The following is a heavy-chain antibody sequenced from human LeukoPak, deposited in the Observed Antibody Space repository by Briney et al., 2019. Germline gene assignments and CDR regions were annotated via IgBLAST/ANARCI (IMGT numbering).Heavy chain of an antibody. J-gene: IGHJ3*02. CDR3: ARPYSNSSLDAFDI. Sequence: PSETLSLTCTVSGGSISSSIHSWGWIRRPPGKGLEWIGSVYYSGSAYYNPSLKSRVTISVDTSKNQFSLNVRTVTAADTAVYYCARPYSNSSLDAFDIWGQGTMVTVSS. CDR2: VYYSGSA. CDR1: GGSISSSIHS. D-gene: IGHD6-6*01. V-gene: IGHV4-39*01.